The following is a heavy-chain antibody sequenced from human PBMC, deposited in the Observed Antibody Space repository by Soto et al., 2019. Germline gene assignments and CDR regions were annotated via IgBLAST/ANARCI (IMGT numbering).Heavy chain of an antibody. CDR1: GGSIGSSTYY. Sequence: PSETLSLTCPVSGGSIGSSTYYWGWIRQPPGKGLEWIGSIYYSGSTSYNPSLKSRVTISVDTSKNQFSLKLSSVTAADTAVYYCARHLTGGSYYFDYWGQGTLVTVSS. CDR2: IYYSGST. V-gene: IGHV4-39*01. J-gene: IGHJ4*02. D-gene: IGHD3-9*01. CDR3: ARHLTGGSYYFDY.